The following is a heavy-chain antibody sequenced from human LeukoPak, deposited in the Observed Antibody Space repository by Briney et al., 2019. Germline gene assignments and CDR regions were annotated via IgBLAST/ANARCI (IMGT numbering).Heavy chain of an antibody. CDR1: GFSFSSYW. J-gene: IGHJ4*02. CDR2: IKQDGCEK. V-gene: IGHV3-7*01. CDR3: AREDHSKYEY. Sequence: PGGSLRLSCVASGFSFSSYWMAWVRQAPGKGPEWVASIKQDGCEKFYADSVKGRLTISKDNAQNSLYLRMNSLRGEDTAVYYCAREDHSKYEYWGQGTPVTVSS. D-gene: IGHD4-11*01.